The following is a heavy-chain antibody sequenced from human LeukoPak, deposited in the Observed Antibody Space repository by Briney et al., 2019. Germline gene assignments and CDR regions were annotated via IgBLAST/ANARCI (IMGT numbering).Heavy chain of an antibody. J-gene: IGHJ4*02. Sequence: GGSLRLSCAASGFTFSDYVMHWVRQAPGKGLEWVAFISYDGTNEDHADSVKGRFTISRDNSKNTLYPQMNSLRGEDTAVYYCARGYCSSTSCYHYFDYWGQGALVTVSS. D-gene: IGHD2-2*01. CDR3: ARGYCSSTSCYHYFDY. V-gene: IGHV3-30*01. CDR1: GFTFSDYV. CDR2: ISYDGTNE.